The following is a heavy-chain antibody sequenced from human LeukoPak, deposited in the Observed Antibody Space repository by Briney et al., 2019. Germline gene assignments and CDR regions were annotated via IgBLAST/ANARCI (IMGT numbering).Heavy chain of an antibody. V-gene: IGHV3-48*03. CDR2: ISSSGSDI. CDR3: ARDPDWYNWNDVDYYGMDV. D-gene: IGHD1-20*01. CDR1: GFTFSSYE. Sequence: GGSLRLSCAASGFTFSSYEMNWVRQAPGKGLEWVSYISSSGSDIYYADSVKGRFTISRDNAKNSLYLQMNSLRAEDTAVYYCARDPDWYNWNDVDYYGMDVWGQGTTVTVSS. J-gene: IGHJ6*02.